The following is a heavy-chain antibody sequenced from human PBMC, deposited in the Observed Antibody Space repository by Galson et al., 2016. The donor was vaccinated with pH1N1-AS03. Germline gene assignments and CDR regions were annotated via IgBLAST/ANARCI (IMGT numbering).Heavy chain of an antibody. V-gene: IGHV3-53*01. D-gene: IGHD3-16*01. J-gene: IGHJ4*02. Sequence: SLRLSCAASGFTINNNYMSWVRQAPGKGLEWVSVIYGGGDTFYADSVKRRFTISRDNSKNTVYLQMNSLRVEDTAVYDCAREPWGSTQGEYWGQGTLVTVSS. CDR2: IYGGGDT. CDR3: AREPWGSTQGEY. CDR1: GFTINNNY.